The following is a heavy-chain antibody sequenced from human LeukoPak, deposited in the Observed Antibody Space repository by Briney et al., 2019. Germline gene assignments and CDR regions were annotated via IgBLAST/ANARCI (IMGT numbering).Heavy chain of an antibody. CDR1: GFTFDDYG. V-gene: IGHV3-20*04. Sequence: GGSLRLSCAASGFTFDDYGMSWVRQAPGKGLEWVSGINWNGGSTGYADSVKSRFTISRDNAKNSLYLQMNSLRAEDTALYYCARDGGGATERTYYFDYWGQGTLVTVSS. D-gene: IGHD1-26*01. CDR3: ARDGGGATERTYYFDY. CDR2: INWNGGST. J-gene: IGHJ4*02.